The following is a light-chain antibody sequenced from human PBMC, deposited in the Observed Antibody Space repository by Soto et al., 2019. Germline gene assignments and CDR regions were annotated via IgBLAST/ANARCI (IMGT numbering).Light chain of an antibody. CDR2: GAS. V-gene: IGKV3-20*01. J-gene: IGKJ2*01. CDR3: QQYSSSPHT. Sequence: EIVLTQSPGTLSLSPGERATLSCRASQSVSSSYLAWYQHKPGQAPRLLIYGASSRATGIPDRFSGSGSGTDFTLTISRLESEDFAVYYCQQYSSSPHTFGQGTKLEIK. CDR1: QSVSSSY.